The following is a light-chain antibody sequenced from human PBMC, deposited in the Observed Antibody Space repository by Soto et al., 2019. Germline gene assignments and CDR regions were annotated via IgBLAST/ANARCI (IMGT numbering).Light chain of an antibody. Sequence: DIQMTQSPSTLSASVGERVSISCRASQSVSSWLAWYQHKPGKAPKLLIYDASNLESGVPFRFSGSGSGTEFFLTIDSLQPEDFATYYCQQYNGYPWTFGQGTKVDIK. CDR3: QQYNGYPWT. CDR2: DAS. J-gene: IGKJ1*01. CDR1: QSVSSW. V-gene: IGKV1-5*01.